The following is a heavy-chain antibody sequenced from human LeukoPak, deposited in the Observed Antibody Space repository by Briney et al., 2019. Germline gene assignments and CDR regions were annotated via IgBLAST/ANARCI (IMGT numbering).Heavy chain of an antibody. CDR3: AARYCSSTSCYQDY. Sequence: AGGSLRLSCAASGFTFSNAWMSWVRQAPGKGLEWVSAISGSGGSTYYADSVKGRFTISRDNSKNTLYLQMNSLRAEDTAVYYCAARYCSSTSCYQDYWGQGTLVTVSS. CDR1: GFTFSNAW. V-gene: IGHV3-23*01. CDR2: ISGSGGST. J-gene: IGHJ4*02. D-gene: IGHD2-2*01.